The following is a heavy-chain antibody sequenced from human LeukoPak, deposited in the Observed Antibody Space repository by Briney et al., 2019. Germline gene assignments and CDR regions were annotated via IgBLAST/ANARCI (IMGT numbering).Heavy chain of an antibody. V-gene: IGHV4-30-2*01. CDR3: VRGSLGDYDDY. Sequence: SETLFLTCAVSGGSISSGGHSWSWIRQPPGKGLEWIGYIYQSGSTYYNPSLKSRVTISLDRSKNQFSLKLSSVTAADTAVYYCVRGSLGDYDDYWGQGTLVTVSS. CDR2: IYQSGST. D-gene: IGHD3-16*01. CDR1: GGSISSGGHS. J-gene: IGHJ4*02.